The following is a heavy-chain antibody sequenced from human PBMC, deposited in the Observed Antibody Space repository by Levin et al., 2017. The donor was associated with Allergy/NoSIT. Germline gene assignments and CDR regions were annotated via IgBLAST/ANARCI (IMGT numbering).Heavy chain of an antibody. CDR1: GFTSSSHW. J-gene: IGHJ3*02. CDR2: INSDGSRT. D-gene: IGHD1-26*01. V-gene: IGHV3-74*01. CDR3: VRGRVGTKHVFDS. Sequence: GGSLRLSCAASGFTSSSHWMHWVRQAPGKGLVWVSRINSDGSRTSYADSVKGRFTISRDNAENTLYLQMNSLRVEDTAVYHCVRGRVGTKHVFDSWGQGTRVTVSS.